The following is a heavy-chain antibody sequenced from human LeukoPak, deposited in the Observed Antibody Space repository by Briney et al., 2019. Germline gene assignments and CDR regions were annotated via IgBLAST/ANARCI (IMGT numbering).Heavy chain of an antibody. CDR2: IWYDGSNE. Sequence: PGGSLRLSCTASGFTFSRYGMHWVRQGPGKGLEWAATIWYDGSNEYYAAPVKGRFTISRDNSKNTLFLQMNTLRADDTAVYYCAREQTSSSPAPLGYWGQGTLVTVSS. J-gene: IGHJ4*02. V-gene: IGHV3-33*01. CDR1: GFTFSRYG. CDR3: AREQTSSSPAPLGY. D-gene: IGHD2-15*01.